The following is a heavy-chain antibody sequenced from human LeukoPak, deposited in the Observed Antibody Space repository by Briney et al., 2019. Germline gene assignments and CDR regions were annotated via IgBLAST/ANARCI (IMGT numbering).Heavy chain of an antibody. CDR1: GGTFSSYA. Sequence: SVKVSCKASGGTFSSYAISWVRQAPGQGLEWMGGIIPIFGSANYAQKFQGRVTITTDESTSTAYMELSSLRSEDTAVYYCARFQAAAGTDYYYYMDVWGKGTTVTVSS. CDR2: IIPIFGSA. CDR3: ARFQAAAGTDYYYYMDV. D-gene: IGHD6-13*01. V-gene: IGHV1-69*05. J-gene: IGHJ6*03.